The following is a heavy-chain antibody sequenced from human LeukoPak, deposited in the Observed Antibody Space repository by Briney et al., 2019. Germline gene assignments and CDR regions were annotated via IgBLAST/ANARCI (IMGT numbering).Heavy chain of an antibody. Sequence: PGGSLRLSFAVSGFTFSSYAIHWVRQAPGKGLEGVAVISYDGSNKYYADSAKGRFTLSRDNSKNTLYLQMNSLRPEDTAVYYCARRYSNTWYYFDYCGQGTLVTVPS. CDR2: ISYDGSNK. CDR3: ARRYSNTWYYFDY. J-gene: IGHJ4*02. D-gene: IGHD6-13*01. V-gene: IGHV3-30-3*01. CDR1: GFTFSSYA.